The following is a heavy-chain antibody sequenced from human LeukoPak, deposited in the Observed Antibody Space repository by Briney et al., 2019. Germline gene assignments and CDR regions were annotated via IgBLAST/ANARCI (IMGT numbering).Heavy chain of an antibody. CDR1: GFTVSSNY. CDR3: ARGGDAFGYSSSWFDY. CDR2: IYSGGTT. Sequence: GGSLRLSCAASGFTVSSNYMSWVRQAPGKGLEWVSVIYSGGTTYYADSVKGRFTISRDNSKNTLYLQMNSLRAEDTAVYYCARGGDAFGYSSSWFDYWGQGTLVTVSS. J-gene: IGHJ4*02. D-gene: IGHD6-13*01. V-gene: IGHV3-53*01.